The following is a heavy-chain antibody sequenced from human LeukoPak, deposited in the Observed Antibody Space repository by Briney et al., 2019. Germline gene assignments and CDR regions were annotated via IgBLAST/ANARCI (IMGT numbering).Heavy chain of an antibody. Sequence: PGGSLRLSCAASGFTFSSYAMSWVRQAPGKGLEGVSAFSGSGNNTHYADSAKGRFTISRDNSKNTLYLQINSLRAEDTAVYYCAKTDGSSCYGGLDYWGQGTLVTVSS. D-gene: IGHD2-15*01. CDR3: AKTDGSSCYGGLDY. CDR1: GFTFSSYA. J-gene: IGHJ4*02. V-gene: IGHV3-23*01. CDR2: FSGSGNNT.